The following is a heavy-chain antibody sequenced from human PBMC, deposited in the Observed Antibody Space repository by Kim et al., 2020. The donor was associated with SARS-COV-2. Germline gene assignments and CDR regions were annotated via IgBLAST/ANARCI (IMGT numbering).Heavy chain of an antibody. CDR3: AKVSGYSSGWFVDY. CDR1: GFTLNSYA. D-gene: IGHD6-19*01. Sequence: GGSLRLSCVASGFTLNSYAMAWVRQAPGKGLEWVSTNSGSGTSTFYADSVKGRFTISRDNSKNTLYLQMSNLRADDTAIYYCAKVSGYSSGWFVDYWGQGTLVTVSS. CDR2: NSGSGTST. J-gene: IGHJ4*02. V-gene: IGHV3-23*01.